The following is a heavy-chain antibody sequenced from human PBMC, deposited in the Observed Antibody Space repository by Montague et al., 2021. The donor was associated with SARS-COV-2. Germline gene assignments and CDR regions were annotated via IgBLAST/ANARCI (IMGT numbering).Heavy chain of an antibody. D-gene: IGHD6-19*01. Sequence: ETLSLTCTVSAGPINNHYWSWIRQTPGKELEWIAYVYFSGTASYNPSLKSRVTISVDTSRNQFSLQLTSVTAADTAVYYCARRPSSGWSFDYWGQGTQVSVS. CDR2: VYFSGTA. V-gene: IGHV4-59*08. CDR3: ARRPSSGWSFDY. CDR1: AGPINNHY. J-gene: IGHJ4*02.